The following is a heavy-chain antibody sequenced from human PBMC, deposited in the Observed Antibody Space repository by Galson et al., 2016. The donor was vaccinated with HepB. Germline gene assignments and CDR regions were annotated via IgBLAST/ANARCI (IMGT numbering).Heavy chain of an antibody. CDR3: VRSYYD. CDR1: GFIFSDHY. D-gene: IGHD3-10*01. V-gene: IGHV3-72*01. J-gene: IGHJ4*02. Sequence: SLRLSCAVSGFIFSDHYMDWVRQAPGQGLEWVGRSRSKADSHVTEYAASARGRFTIARDDSKNSLYLQMNSLKTEDTAVYYCVRSYYDWGQGTLVTVSS. CDR2: SRSKADSHVT.